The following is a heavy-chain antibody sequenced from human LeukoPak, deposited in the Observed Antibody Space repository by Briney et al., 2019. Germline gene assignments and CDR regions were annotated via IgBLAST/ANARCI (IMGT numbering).Heavy chain of an antibody. J-gene: IGHJ5*02. V-gene: IGHV1-18*01. D-gene: IGHD2-2*01. Sequence: GASVNVSCKASGYTFTSYGISWVRQAPGQGLEWMGWISAYNGNTNYAQKLQGRVTMTTDTSTSTAYMELRSLRSDDTAVYYCARGYCSSTSCYENWFDPWGQGTLVTVSS. CDR2: ISAYNGNT. CDR1: GYTFTSYG. CDR3: ARGYCSSTSCYENWFDP.